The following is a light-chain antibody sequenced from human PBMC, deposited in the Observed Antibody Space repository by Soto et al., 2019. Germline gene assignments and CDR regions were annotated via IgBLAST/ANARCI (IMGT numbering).Light chain of an antibody. CDR3: CSYTSSSTYV. J-gene: IGLJ1*01. CDR1: SSDVGSYDY. Sequence: QSVLTQPASVSGSPGQSITISCTGTSSDVGSYDYVSWYQHHPGKAPKLMIFDVSNRPSGVSNRFSGSKSGSTASLTISGLQAEDDADYYCCSYTSSSTYVFGPGTKLTVL. CDR2: DVS. V-gene: IGLV2-14*03.